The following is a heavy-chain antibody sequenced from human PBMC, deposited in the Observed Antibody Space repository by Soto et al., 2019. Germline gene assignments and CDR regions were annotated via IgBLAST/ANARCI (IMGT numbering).Heavy chain of an antibody. Sequence: GXSVKVSCEASGYSFTSYYMHWVRQAPGQGLEWMGIINPSGGSTSYAQKFQGRVTMTRDTSTSTVYMELSSLRSEDTAVYYCARNRIAADGTRFYYFDYWGQGTLVTVSS. CDR2: INPSGGST. CDR1: GYSFTSYY. V-gene: IGHV1-46*01. D-gene: IGHD6-13*01. CDR3: ARNRIAADGTRFYYFDY. J-gene: IGHJ4*02.